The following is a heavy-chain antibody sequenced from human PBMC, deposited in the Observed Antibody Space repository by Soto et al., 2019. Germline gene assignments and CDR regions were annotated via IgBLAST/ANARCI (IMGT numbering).Heavy chain of an antibody. Sequence: QVQLVESGGGVVQPGRSLRLSCAASGFTFSSYGIHWVRQAPGKGLEWVAVISDDGSNKYYADSVKGRFTISRDNSKNTLYLQMNSLRAEDTAVYYCAKDVDSAMVWWRALPDYWGQGTLVTVSS. CDR2: ISDDGSNK. D-gene: IGHD5-18*01. CDR1: GFTFSSYG. J-gene: IGHJ4*02. CDR3: AKDVDSAMVWWRALPDY. V-gene: IGHV3-30*18.